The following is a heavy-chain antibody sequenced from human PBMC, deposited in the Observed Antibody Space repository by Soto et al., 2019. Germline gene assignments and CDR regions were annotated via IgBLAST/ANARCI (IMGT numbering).Heavy chain of an antibody. CDR2: IYPGDSDT. V-gene: IGHV5-51*01. D-gene: IGHD2-2*02. Sequence: GESLKISCKVSGYSFTSYWIGGVRQMPGKGLEWMGIIYPGDSDTRYSPSFQGQVTISADKSISTAYLQWSSLKASDTAMYYCARRIGYCSSTSCYRGYDWFDPWGQGTLVTVSS. CDR3: ARRIGYCSSTSCYRGYDWFDP. CDR1: GYSFTSYW. J-gene: IGHJ5*02.